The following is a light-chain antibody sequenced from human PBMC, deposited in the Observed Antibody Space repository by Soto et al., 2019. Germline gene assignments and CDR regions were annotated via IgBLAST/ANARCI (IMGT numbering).Light chain of an antibody. CDR2: GAS. CDR1: QSVSSSY. V-gene: IGKV3-20*01. J-gene: IGKJ3*01. Sequence: EIVLTQSPGTLSLSPGERATLSCRASQSVSSSYLAWYQQKPGQAPRLLIYGASGRATGIPHRLSGSGAGSDFTINIRRREPEDLAVDYGQQYGSSPACTFGHGTKVDIK. CDR3: QQYGSSPACT.